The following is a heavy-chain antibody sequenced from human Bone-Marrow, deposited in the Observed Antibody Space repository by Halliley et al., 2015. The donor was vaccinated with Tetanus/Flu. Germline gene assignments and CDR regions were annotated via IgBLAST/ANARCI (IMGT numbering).Heavy chain of an antibody. CDR1: GYSFASYG. CDR2: ISVRNGDT. J-gene: IGHJ4*02. D-gene: IGHD2-2*01. CDR3: ARGQGYY. Sequence: QVQLVQSGSEVKKPGASVKVSCKTSGYSFASYGISWVRQAPGQGLEYMGWISVRNGDTNYAQKFQGRLSLTTDTSTSTAYMESRNLMSDDTALYYCARGQGYYWGQGTLVTVSS. V-gene: IGHV1-18*01.